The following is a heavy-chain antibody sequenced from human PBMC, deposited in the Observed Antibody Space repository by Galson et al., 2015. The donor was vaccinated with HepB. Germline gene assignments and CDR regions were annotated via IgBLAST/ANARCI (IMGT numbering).Heavy chain of an antibody. J-gene: IGHJ4*02. CDR2: INAGNGNT. CDR3: ARDQSSYGTRLTYYFDY. Sequence: SVKVSCKASGYTFTSYAMHWVRQAPGQRLEWMGWINAGNGNTKYSQKFQGRVTITRYTSASTAYMELSSLRSEDTAVYYCARDQSSYGTRLTYYFDYWGQGTLVTVSS. V-gene: IGHV1-3*01. CDR1: GYTFTSYA. D-gene: IGHD5-18*01.